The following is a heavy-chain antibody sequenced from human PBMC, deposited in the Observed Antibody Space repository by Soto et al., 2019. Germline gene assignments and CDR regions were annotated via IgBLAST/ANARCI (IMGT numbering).Heavy chain of an antibody. Sequence: GASVKVSCKASGYTFTSYDINWVRQATGQGLEWMGWMNPNSGNTGYAQKFQGRVTMTRNTSISTAYMELSSLRSEDTAVYYCARVWIAVARKTDAFDIWGQGTMVTVSS. D-gene: IGHD6-19*01. CDR2: MNPNSGNT. V-gene: IGHV1-8*01. CDR1: GYTFTSYD. J-gene: IGHJ3*02. CDR3: ARVWIAVARKTDAFDI.